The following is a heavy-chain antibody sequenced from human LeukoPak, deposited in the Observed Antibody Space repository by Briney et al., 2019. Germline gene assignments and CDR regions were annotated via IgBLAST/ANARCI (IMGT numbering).Heavy chain of an antibody. J-gene: IGHJ4*02. D-gene: IGHD1-1*01. Sequence: PGGSLRLSCVASGFTFNHYAMSWVRQAPGKGLEWVASVSENGDGTMYPDSVKGRFTISRDNSRKTVLLEVNSLRVEDAATYYFARGWTTSHYWGQGALVTVSS. V-gene: IGHV3-23*01. CDR1: GFTFNHYA. CDR3: ARGWTTSHY. CDR2: VSENGDGT.